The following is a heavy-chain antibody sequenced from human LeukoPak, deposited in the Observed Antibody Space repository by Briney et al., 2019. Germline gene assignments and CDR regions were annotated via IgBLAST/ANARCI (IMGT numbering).Heavy chain of an antibody. CDR2: IYYNVNT. Sequence: PSETLSLTCTVSGGSVSRNNYLWGWIRQPPGKGLEWIGNIYYNVNTYYNPSLKSRVTMSIDTSKNQFSLKLSSVTAADTAVYYCARDPYYYDSSGYTFDYWGQGTLVTVSS. CDR3: ARDPYYYDSSGYTFDY. CDR1: GGSVSRNNYL. D-gene: IGHD3-22*01. V-gene: IGHV4-39*07. J-gene: IGHJ4*02.